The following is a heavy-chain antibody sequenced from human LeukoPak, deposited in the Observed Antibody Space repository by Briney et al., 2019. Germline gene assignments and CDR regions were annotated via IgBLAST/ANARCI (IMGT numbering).Heavy chain of an antibody. V-gene: IGHV3-7*01. Sequence: GGSLRLSWAASGFTFSSYWMSWVRQAPGKGLEWVANIRQLGNEKYYVDSVKGRFTISRDNAKNSLYLQMNSLRAEDTAVYYCTRDYWDYGDYFSDFWGPGTQVTVSS. CDR1: GFTFSSYW. D-gene: IGHD4-17*01. CDR3: TRDYWDYGDYFSDF. CDR2: IRQLGNEK. J-gene: IGHJ4*02.